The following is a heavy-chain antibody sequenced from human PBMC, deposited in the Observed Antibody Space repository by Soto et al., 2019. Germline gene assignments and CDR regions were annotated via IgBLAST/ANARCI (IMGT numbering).Heavy chain of an antibody. CDR1: VFTVSSHC. J-gene: IGHJ6*02. D-gene: IGHD1-26*01. V-gene: IGHV3-53*01. Sequence: EVQLVESGGGFIQPGGSLRLSCAASVFTVSSHCMGWVRRAPGKGLEWVSIILSDTTTYYADSVKGRFTISRDNYKNTLYLQMTSLRAEDTAVYYCAKESHWDLGGRGMDVWGQGTTVNVSS. CDR2: ILSDTTT. CDR3: AKESHWDLGGRGMDV.